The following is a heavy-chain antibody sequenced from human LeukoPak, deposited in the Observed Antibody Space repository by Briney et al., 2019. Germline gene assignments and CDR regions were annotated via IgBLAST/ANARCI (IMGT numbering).Heavy chain of an antibody. V-gene: IGHV1-69*05. CDR2: IISIFGTA. CDR3: ARSGTSSSYYYMDV. D-gene: IGHD1-26*01. CDR1: GGTFSSYA. Sequence: SVKVSCKASGGTFSSYAINWVRQAPGQGLEWMGGIISIFGTANYAQKLQGRVTMTTDTSTSTAYMELRSLRSDDTAVYYCARSGTSSSYYYMDVWGKGTTVTVSS. J-gene: IGHJ6*03.